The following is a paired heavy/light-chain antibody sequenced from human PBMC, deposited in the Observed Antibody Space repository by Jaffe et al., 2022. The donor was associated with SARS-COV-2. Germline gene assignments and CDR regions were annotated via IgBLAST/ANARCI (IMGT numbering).Light chain of an antibody. CDR2: STS. CDR3: QQNYNPPWT. V-gene: IGKV1-39*01. J-gene: IGKJ1*01. CDR1: QYISNH. Sequence: DIQMTQSPSSLSASVGDRVTVTCRASQYISNHLNWYRQKAGEPPKVLIYSTSILQSGVSSRFSGSGSGTEFTLTISSLQPEDLAIYYCQQNYNPPWTFGQGTRVEIK.
Heavy chain of an antibody. CDR1: GYTFTTYA. Sequence: QARLVQSGAEVKKPGASVQVSCKASGYTFTTYAIHWLRQAPGQSLEWMGWITTGDGGTRYSQKFQGRFSITRDTSANTVTMELSSLTSEDTSVYYCAKDGATVRTANNWFDPWGQGTLVIVSS. V-gene: IGHV1-3*04. CDR2: ITTGDGGT. D-gene: IGHD2-8*02. J-gene: IGHJ5*02. CDR3: AKDGATVRTANNWFDP.